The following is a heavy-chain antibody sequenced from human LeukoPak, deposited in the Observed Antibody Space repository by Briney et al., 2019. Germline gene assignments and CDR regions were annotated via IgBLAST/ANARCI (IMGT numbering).Heavy chain of an antibody. D-gene: IGHD2-21*01. CDR1: GYTFTGYY. J-gene: IGHJ2*01. Sequence: ASVKVSCKASGYTFTGYYMHWVRQAPGQGLEWMGWINPNSGGTNYAQKFQGRVTMTRDTSISTAYMELSRLRSDDTAVHYCSRERRSVFPGGARYFDLWGRGTLVTVSS. CDR2: INPNSGGT. CDR3: SRERRSVFPGGARYFDL. V-gene: IGHV1-2*02.